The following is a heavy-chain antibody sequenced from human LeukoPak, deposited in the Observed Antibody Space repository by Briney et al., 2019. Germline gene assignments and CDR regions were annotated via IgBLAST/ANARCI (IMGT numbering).Heavy chain of an antibody. CDR3: AIKDGDNLMGAFDI. Sequence: GASVKVSCKASGGTFSSYAISWVRQAPGQGLEWMGGIIPIFGTANYAQKFQGRVTMTADESTSTAYIELRSLRSEDTAVYYCAIKDGDNLMGAFDIWGRGTMVTVSS. D-gene: IGHD4-17*01. J-gene: IGHJ3*02. V-gene: IGHV1-69*01. CDR2: IIPIFGTA. CDR1: GGTFSSYA.